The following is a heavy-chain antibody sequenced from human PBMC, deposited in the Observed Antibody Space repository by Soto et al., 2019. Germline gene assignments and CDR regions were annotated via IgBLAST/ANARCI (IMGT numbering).Heavy chain of an antibody. V-gene: IGHV4-30-4*01. CDR1: GGSISSGDYY. D-gene: IGHD3-22*01. Sequence: SETLSLTCTVSGGSISSGDYYWSWIRQPPGKGLEWIGYIYYSGSTYYNPSLKSRVTISVDTSKNQFSLKLSSVTAADTAVYYCARYYYDSSGYPADAFDIWGQGTTVTVSS. CDR2: IYYSGST. J-gene: IGHJ3*02. CDR3: ARYYYDSSGYPADAFDI.